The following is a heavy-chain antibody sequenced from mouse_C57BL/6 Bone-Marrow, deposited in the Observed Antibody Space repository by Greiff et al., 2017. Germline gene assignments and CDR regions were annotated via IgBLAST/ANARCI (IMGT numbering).Heavy chain of an antibody. V-gene: IGHV1-81*01. CDR3: ASGGYYGG. CDR1: GYTFTSYG. CDR2: ISPRSGNT. D-gene: IGHD2-3*01. J-gene: IGHJ2*01. Sequence: VTLMESGAALARPGASVKLSCQASGYTFTSYGIRWVKQRTGQGLEWIVEISPRSGNTYYNEKFKGKATLPADKSSSTAYIELRSLTSEDSAVYFCASGGYYGGGGQGTTLTVSS.